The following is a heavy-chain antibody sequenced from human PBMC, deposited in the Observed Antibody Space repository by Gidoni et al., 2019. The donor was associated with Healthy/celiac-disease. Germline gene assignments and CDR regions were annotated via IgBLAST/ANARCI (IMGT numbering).Heavy chain of an antibody. CDR3: ARDKRELVHYYGMDV. Sequence: QVQLVQSGAEVKKPGSSVKVCCKASGGNFSSYAISWVRQAPGQGLEWMGGIIPTVGTANYAQKFQGRVTITADESTSTAYMELSSLRSEDTAVYYCARDKRELVHYYGMDVWGQGTTVTVSS. J-gene: IGHJ6*02. CDR1: GGNFSSYA. D-gene: IGHD1-26*01. V-gene: IGHV1-69*01. CDR2: IIPTVGTA.